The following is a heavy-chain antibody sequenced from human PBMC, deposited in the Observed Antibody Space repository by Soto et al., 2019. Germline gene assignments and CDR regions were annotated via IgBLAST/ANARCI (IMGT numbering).Heavy chain of an antibody. J-gene: IGHJ6*02. V-gene: IGHV3-23*01. CDR3: AKVPLRPIAARHHYYYYGMDV. CDR2: ISGSGGST. CDR1: GFTFSSYA. D-gene: IGHD6-6*01. Sequence: GGSLRLSCAASGFTFSSYAMSWVRQAPGKGLEWVSAISGSGGSTYYADSVKGRFTISRDNSKNTLYLQMNSLRAEDTAVYYCAKVPLRPIAARHHYYYYGMDVWGQGTTVTVSS.